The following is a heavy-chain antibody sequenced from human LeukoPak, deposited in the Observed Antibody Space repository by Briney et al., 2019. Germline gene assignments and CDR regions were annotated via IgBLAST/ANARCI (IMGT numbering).Heavy chain of an antibody. CDR3: ARLKRPYSSSYGMDV. J-gene: IGHJ6*02. CDR1: TGSINNNY. V-gene: IGHV4-59*01. D-gene: IGHD5-12*01. CDR2: IYYSEST. Sequence: SETLSLNSTGSTGSINNNYWSWIPQPPGNGLEWIGYIYYSESTNYSPALKSRVTISVDTSKNQISLKVNSVTAADTAVYYCARLKRPYSSSYGMDVGGQGTTVTVSS.